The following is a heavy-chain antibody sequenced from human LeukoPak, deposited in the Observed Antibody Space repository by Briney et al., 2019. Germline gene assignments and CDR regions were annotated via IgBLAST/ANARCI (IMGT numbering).Heavy chain of an antibody. D-gene: IGHD3-22*01. J-gene: IGHJ4*02. CDR3: ARGRYYYDSSGYYVRKRPYYFDY. CDR1: GFTFSDYY. V-gene: IGHV3-11*04. CDR2: ISSSGSTI. Sequence: KPGGSLRLSCAASGFTFSDYYMSWIRQAPGKGLEWVSYISSSGSTIYYADSVKGRFTISRDNAKNSLYLQMNSLRAADTAVYYCARGRYYYDSSGYYVRKRPYYFDYWGQGTLVTVSS.